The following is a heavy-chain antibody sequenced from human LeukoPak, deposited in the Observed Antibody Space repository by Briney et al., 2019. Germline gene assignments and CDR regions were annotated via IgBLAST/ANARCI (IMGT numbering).Heavy chain of an antibody. CDR1: GGSISSGSYY. J-gene: IGHJ4*02. D-gene: IGHD3-3*01. CDR3: AREKGDFWSGYYIDY. CDR2: IYTSGST. V-gene: IGHV4-61*02. Sequence: SQTLSLTCTVSGGSISSGSYYWSWIRQPAGKGLEWTGRIYTSGSTNYNPSLKSRVTISVDTSKNQFSLKLSSVTAADTAVYYCAREKGDFWSGYYIDYWGQGTLVTVSS.